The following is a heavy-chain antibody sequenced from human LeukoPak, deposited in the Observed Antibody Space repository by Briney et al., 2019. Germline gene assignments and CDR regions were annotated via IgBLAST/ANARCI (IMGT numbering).Heavy chain of an antibody. CDR2: INPNSGGT. Sequence: ASVKVSCKASGYIFTSYYMHWVRQAPGQGLEWMGWINPNSGGTNYAQKFQGRVTMTRDTSISTAYMELSRLRSDDTAVYYCARETARGWFKALDYWGQGTLVTVSS. J-gene: IGHJ4*02. V-gene: IGHV1-2*02. D-gene: IGHD6-19*01. CDR1: GYIFTSYY. CDR3: ARETARGWFKALDY.